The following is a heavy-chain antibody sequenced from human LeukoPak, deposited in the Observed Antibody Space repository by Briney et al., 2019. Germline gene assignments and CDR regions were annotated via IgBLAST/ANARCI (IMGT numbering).Heavy chain of an antibody. J-gene: IGHJ4*02. CDR1: GFTFSNYG. Sequence: GGSLRLSCAASGFTFSNYGLHWVRQAPGKGLEWFAVISYDGSNKYYADSVKGRFTISRDNSKNTLYLQMNSLRAEDTAVYYCAKAEYCTGARCYSAAFAYWGQGTLVTVSS. CDR3: AKAEYCTGARCYSAAFAY. CDR2: ISYDGSNK. D-gene: IGHD2-8*02. V-gene: IGHV3-30*18.